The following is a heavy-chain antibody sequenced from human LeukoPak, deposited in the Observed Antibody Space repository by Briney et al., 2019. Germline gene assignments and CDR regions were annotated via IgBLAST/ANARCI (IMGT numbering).Heavy chain of an antibody. CDR1: GFTFSSYE. CDR2: ISSSGSTI. Sequence: GGSLRLSCAASGFTFSSYEMNWVRQAPGKGLEWVSYISSSGSTIYYADSVKGRFTISRDNAKNSLYLQMNSLRAEDTAVYYCARDGSGWSRKRGYYMDVWGKGTTVTISS. D-gene: IGHD6-19*01. J-gene: IGHJ6*03. V-gene: IGHV3-48*03. CDR3: ARDGSGWSRKRGYYMDV.